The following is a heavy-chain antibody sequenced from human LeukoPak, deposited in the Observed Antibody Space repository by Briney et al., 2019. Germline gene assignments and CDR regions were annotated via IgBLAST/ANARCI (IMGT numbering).Heavy chain of an antibody. CDR1: GGSISSGDYY. D-gene: IGHD3-10*01. J-gene: IGHJ4*02. CDR3: ARGIVVRGVIISRYYFDY. Sequence: SETLSLTCTVSGGSISSGDYYWSWIRQPPGKGLEWIGYIYYSGSTYYNPSLKSRVTISVDTSNNQFSLKLSSVTAADTAVYYCARGIVVRGVIISRYYFDYWGQGTLVTVSS. V-gene: IGHV4-30-4*01. CDR2: IYYSGST.